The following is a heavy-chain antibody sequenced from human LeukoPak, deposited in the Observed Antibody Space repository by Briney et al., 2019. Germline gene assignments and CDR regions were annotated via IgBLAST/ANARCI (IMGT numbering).Heavy chain of an antibody. V-gene: IGHV3-30-3*01. CDR1: GFTFSSYA. J-gene: IGHJ4*02. CDR3: ARGGGRIFFGVDY. CDR2: ISYDGSNK. D-gene: IGHD3-3*01. Sequence: GRSLRLSCAASGFTFSSYAMHWVRQAPGKGLEWVAVISYDGSNKYYADSVKGRFTISRDNSKNTLYLQMNSLRAENTAVYYCARGGGRIFFGVDYWGQGTLVTVSS.